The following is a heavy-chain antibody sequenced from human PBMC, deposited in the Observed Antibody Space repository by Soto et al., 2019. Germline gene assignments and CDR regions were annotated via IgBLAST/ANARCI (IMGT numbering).Heavy chain of an antibody. CDR2: ISGSGGST. CDR3: AKGAGWHDYYGMDV. CDR1: GFTFSSYA. D-gene: IGHD6-13*01. V-gene: IGHV3-23*01. J-gene: IGHJ6*02. Sequence: EVQLLESGGGLVQPGGSLRLSCAASGFTFSSYAMSWVRQAPGQGLEWVSAISGSGGSTYYADSVKGRFTISRDNSNNTLDLQMNSLRAEDTAVYYCAKGAGWHDYYGMDVWGQGTTVTVSS.